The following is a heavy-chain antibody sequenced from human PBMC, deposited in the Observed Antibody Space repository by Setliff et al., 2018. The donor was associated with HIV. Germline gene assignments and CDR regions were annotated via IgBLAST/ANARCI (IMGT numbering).Heavy chain of an antibody. Sequence: SETLSLTCSVSGGSISSGNYYWSWIRQSAGKGLEWIGHIYANGSTNYNPSLKSRVTISVDRSKNHFSLRLSSVTAADTAAYYCATIAAAGLDAFDIWGQGTMVTVSS. CDR2: IYANGST. CDR3: ATIAAAGLDAFDI. V-gene: IGHV4-61*09. D-gene: IGHD6-13*01. J-gene: IGHJ3*02. CDR1: GGSISSGNYY.